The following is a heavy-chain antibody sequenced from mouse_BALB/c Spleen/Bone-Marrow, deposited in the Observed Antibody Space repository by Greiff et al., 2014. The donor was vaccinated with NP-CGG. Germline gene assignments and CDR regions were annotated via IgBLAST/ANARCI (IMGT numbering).Heavy chain of an antibody. V-gene: IGHV14-3*02. J-gene: IGHJ3*01. CDR3: AHDAPFTY. Sequence: EVQVVESGADLVKPGASVKLSCTTSGFNIKDTFMHWVKQRPEQGLEWIGRIDPASGNTKYDPKFQGKATITADTSSNKVSLQLCGLTSEDTAVYYCAHDAPFTYWGQGTLVTVSA. D-gene: IGHD2-3*01. CDR1: GFNIKDTF. CDR2: IDPASGNT.